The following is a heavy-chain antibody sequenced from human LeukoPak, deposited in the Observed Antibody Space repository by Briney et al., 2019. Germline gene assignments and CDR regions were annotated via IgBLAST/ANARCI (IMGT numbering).Heavy chain of an antibody. CDR1: GGSISGWY. V-gene: IGHV4-59*01. Sequence: SETLSLTCTVSGGSISGWYWSWIRQPPGKGLEWIGYIYGSGYTNYNPSLKSRVTISVDTSKNQFSLKLSSVTAADTGVYYCARVVVAALYYFDYWGQGTLVTVSS. J-gene: IGHJ4*02. CDR2: IYGSGYT. CDR3: ARVVVAALYYFDY. D-gene: IGHD2-15*01.